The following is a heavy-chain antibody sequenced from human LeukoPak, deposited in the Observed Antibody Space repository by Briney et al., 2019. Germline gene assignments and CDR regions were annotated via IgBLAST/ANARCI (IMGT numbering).Heavy chain of an antibody. D-gene: IGHD3-9*01. V-gene: IGHV1-24*01. J-gene: IGHJ6*02. CDR1: GYTLTELS. Sequence: ASVKVSCKVSGYTLTELSMHCVRQAPGKGLEWMGGFDPEDGETIYAQKFQGRVTMTRNTSISTAYMELSSLRSEDTAVYYCARGLNVLRYFDWLKHYYYGMDVWGQGTTVTVSS. CDR3: ARGLNVLRYFDWLKHYYYGMDV. CDR2: FDPEDGET.